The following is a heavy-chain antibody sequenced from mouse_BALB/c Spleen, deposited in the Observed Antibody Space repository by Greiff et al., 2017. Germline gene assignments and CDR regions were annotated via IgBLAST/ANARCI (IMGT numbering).Heavy chain of an antibody. CDR1: GYSITSGYY. CDR2: ISYDGSN. V-gene: IGHV3-6*02. D-gene: IGHD1-1*01. J-gene: IGHJ2*01. CDR3: ARMDYYGSTFDY. Sequence: DVKLVESGPGLVKPSQSLSLTCSVTGYSITSGYYWDWIRQFPGNKLEWMGYISYDGSNNYNPSLKNRISITRDTSKNQFCLKLNSVTTEDTATYYCARMDYYGSTFDYWGQGTTLTVSS.